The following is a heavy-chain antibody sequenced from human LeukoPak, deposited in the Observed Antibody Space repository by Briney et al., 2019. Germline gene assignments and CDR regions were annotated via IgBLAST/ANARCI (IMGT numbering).Heavy chain of an antibody. D-gene: IGHD3/OR15-3a*01. CDR1: GFAFGDTW. CDR2: IKQDGSEK. J-gene: IGHJ4*02. Sequence: GGSLRLSCAASGFAFGDTWMNWVRQVPGQGLEWVANIKQDGSEKFYVASVKGRFTISRDNGKSSLYLQMNSLRAEDTALYYCATSYDMGWLIGYWGQGTLVTVSS. CDR3: ATSYDMGWLIGY. V-gene: IGHV3-7*03.